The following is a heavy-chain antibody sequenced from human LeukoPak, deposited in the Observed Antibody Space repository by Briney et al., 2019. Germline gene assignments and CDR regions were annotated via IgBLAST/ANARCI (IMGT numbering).Heavy chain of an antibody. CDR1: GFTFSSYA. J-gene: IGHJ4*02. CDR2: ISGSGGST. CDR3: AKHTQMATILVYFDY. D-gene: IGHD5-24*01. V-gene: IGHV3-23*01. Sequence: PGGSLRLSCAASGFTFSSYAMSWIRQAPGKGLEWVSAISGSGGSTYYADSVKGRFTISRDNSKNTLYLQMNSLRAEDTAVCYCAKHTQMATILVYFDYWGQGTLVTVSS.